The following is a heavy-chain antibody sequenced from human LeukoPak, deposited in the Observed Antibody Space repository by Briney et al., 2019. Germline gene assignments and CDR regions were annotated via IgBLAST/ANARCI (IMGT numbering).Heavy chain of an antibody. V-gene: IGHV1-2*02. J-gene: IGHJ4*02. D-gene: IGHD3-10*01. CDR1: GYTFTGYY. CDR2: INPNSGGT. Sequence: ASVTVSCKASGYTFTGYYMHWVRQAPGQGLEWMGWINPNSGGTNYAQKFQGRVTMTSDTSISTAYMELSRLRSDDTAVYYCARTMVRGVIIPFGYWGQGTLVAVSS. CDR3: ARTMVRGVIIPFGY.